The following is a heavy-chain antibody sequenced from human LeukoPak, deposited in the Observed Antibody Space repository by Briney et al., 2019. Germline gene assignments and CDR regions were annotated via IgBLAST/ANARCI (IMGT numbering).Heavy chain of an antibody. V-gene: IGHV4-59*01. D-gene: IGHD1-26*01. Sequence: SETLSLTCTVSGGSISTYYWSCIRQPPGKGLEWIGYIYYSGSTSYNPSLKSLVTISVATSKNQFSLKLSSVTAADTAVYYCAREEALGSGSFDYWGQGTLVTVSS. CDR1: GGSISTYY. J-gene: IGHJ4*02. CDR2: IYYSGST. CDR3: AREEALGSGSFDY.